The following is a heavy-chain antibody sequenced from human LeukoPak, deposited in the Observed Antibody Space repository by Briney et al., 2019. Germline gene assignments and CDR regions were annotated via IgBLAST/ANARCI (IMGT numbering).Heavy chain of an antibody. Sequence: PSETLSLTCAVSGYSISSGYYWGWIRQPPGEGLEGIWSIYHSGSTYYKPSLKSRVTISVDTSKNQFSLKLSPVTAADTAVYYCARQVLYYYDSSGRVNFWGQGTLVTVSS. V-gene: IGHV4-38-2*01. D-gene: IGHD3-22*01. CDR1: GYSISSGYY. CDR2: IYHSGST. J-gene: IGHJ4*02. CDR3: ARQVLYYYDSSGRVNF.